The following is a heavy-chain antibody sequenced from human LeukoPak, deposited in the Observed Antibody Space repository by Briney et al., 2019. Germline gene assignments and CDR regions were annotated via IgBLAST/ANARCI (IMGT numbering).Heavy chain of an antibody. CDR1: GGSISSSSYY. D-gene: IGHD3-9*01. CDR3: AASRQYDILTGYWYWYFDL. CDR2: MYYSGST. Sequence: SETLSLTCIVSGGSISSSSYYWGWIRQPPGKGLEWIGTMYYSGSTYYNPSLKSRVTISVDTSKNQFSLKLSSVTAADTAVYYCAASRQYDILTGYWYWYFDLWGRGTLVTVSS. J-gene: IGHJ2*01. V-gene: IGHV4-39*01.